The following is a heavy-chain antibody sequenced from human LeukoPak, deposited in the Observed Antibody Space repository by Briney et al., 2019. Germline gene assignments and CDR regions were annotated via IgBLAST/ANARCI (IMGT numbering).Heavy chain of an antibody. CDR3: ATVGMGATIGY. CDR2: INGDGKST. CDR1: GFTFRSYW. Sequence: GGSLRLSCAASGFTFRSYWMHWVRQPPGKGLVWVSRINGDGKSTNYADSVKGRFTISRDNAKNTLYLQMHSLTVEDTAMYCCATVGMGATIGYWGQGTLVTVSS. D-gene: IGHD1-26*01. V-gene: IGHV3-74*01. J-gene: IGHJ4*02.